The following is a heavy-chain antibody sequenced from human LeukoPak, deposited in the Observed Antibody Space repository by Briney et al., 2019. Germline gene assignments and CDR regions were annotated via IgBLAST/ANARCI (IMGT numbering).Heavy chain of an antibody. Sequence: PGGSLRLSCAASGFTFSSYGMSWVRQAPGKGLEWVSVISGSGGSTDYADSVKGRFTISRDNAKNSLYLQMNSLRAEDTAFYYCARDMGSGYFFAEGYWGQGTLVTVSS. CDR1: GFTFSSYG. CDR3: ARDMGSGYFFAEGY. CDR2: ISGSGGST. D-gene: IGHD3-22*01. J-gene: IGHJ4*02. V-gene: IGHV3-23*01.